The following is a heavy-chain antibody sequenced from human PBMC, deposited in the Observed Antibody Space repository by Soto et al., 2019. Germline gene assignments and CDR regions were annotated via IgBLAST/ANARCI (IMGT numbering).Heavy chain of an antibody. V-gene: IGHV1-69*01. CDR2: IIPIIGPA. D-gene: IGHD3-22*01. CDR1: GGTFTYYG. J-gene: IGHJ5*02. CDR3: PRDLGTTIAGPPRRETYGGLDP. Sequence: QVQLVQSGAEVKRPGSSVKLSCTASGGTFTYYGISWVRQAPGQGLEWMGGIIPIIGPATYAQKFQGRVTITADQSTSTAYMELSSLGSEDTALYYCPRDLGTTIAGPPRRETYGGLDPWGQGTLVTVSS.